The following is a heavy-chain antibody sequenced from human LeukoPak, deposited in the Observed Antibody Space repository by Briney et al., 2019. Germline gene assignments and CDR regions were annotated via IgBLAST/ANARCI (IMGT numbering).Heavy chain of an antibody. CDR2: LIPIFGTA. Sequence: SVKVSCKASGGTFSSYAISWVRQAPGQGLEWMGGLIPIFGTANYAQTFQGRVTITADESTSTAYMELSSLRSEDTAVYYCASGGRPMEYQLLYLGWFDPWGQGTLVNVSS. V-gene: IGHV1-69*01. D-gene: IGHD2-2*02. J-gene: IGHJ5*02. CDR3: ASGGRPMEYQLLYLGWFDP. CDR1: GGTFSSYA.